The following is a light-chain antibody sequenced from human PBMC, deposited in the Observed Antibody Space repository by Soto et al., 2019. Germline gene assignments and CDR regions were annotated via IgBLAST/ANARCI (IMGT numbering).Light chain of an antibody. Sequence: QSALTQPPSVSGSPGQSVTISCTGTSSDVGSYNRVSWYQQPPGTAPKLMIYEVSNRPSGVPDRFSGSKSGTSASLAITRLQAEDEADYYCQSYDISLHNYVFGTGTKVTV. CDR1: SSDVGSYNR. CDR3: QSYDISLHNYV. J-gene: IGLJ1*01. CDR2: EVS. V-gene: IGLV2-18*02.